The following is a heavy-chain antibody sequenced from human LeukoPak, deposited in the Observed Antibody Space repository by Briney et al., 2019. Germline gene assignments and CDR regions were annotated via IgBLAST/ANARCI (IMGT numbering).Heavy chain of an antibody. CDR1: GFTFSSYA. CDR2: ISGSGGST. D-gene: IGHD5-18*01. J-gene: IGHJ4*01. Sequence: GGSLRLSCAASGFTFSSYAMSWVRQAPGKGLEWVSAISGSGGSTYYADSVKGRFTISRDNSKNTLYLQMNSLRAEDTAVYYCAKVPSTWVDTAMVYFDYWGQEPWSPSPQ. CDR3: AKVPSTWVDTAMVYFDY. V-gene: IGHV3-23*01.